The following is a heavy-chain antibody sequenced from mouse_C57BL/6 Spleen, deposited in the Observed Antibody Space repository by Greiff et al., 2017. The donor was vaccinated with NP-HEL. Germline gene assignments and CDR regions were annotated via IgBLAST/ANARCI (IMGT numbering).Heavy chain of an antibody. V-gene: IGHV1-66*01. CDR2: IYPGSGNT. D-gene: IGHD1-3*01. CDR3: AREVAPNYHWYFDV. Sequence: QVQLQQSGPELVKPGASVKISCKASGYSFTSYYIHWVKQRPGQGLEWIGWIYPGSGNTKYNEKFKGKATLTADTSSSTTYMQLSSLTSEDSAVYYCAREVAPNYHWYFDVWGTGTTVTVSS. J-gene: IGHJ1*03. CDR1: GYSFTSYY.